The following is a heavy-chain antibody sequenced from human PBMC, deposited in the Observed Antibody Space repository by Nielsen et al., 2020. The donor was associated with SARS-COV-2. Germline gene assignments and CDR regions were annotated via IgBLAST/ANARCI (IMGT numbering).Heavy chain of an antibody. V-gene: IGHV3-30-3*01. J-gene: IGHJ4*02. CDR3: ARGYSSSWRGVDY. CDR2: ISYDGGNK. Sequence: GESLKISCAASGFTFSSYAMHWVRQAPGKGLEWVAVISYDGGNKYYADSVKGRSTISRDNSKNTLYLQMNSLRAEDTAVYYCARGYSSSWRGVDYWGQGTLVTVSS. D-gene: IGHD6-13*01. CDR1: GFTFSSYA.